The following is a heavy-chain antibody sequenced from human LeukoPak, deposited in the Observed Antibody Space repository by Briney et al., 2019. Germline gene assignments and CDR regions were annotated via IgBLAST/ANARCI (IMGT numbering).Heavy chain of an antibody. Sequence: GESLKISCKGSGYSFTSYWIAWVRQMPGKGLECMGIIYPGDSDTRYSPSFQRQVTVSADKSMATAYLQWRRLKASHPAMYYCARQGFYFDYWAQGTLVTVYS. J-gene: IGHJ4*02. D-gene: IGHD3-3*01. CDR2: IYPGDSDT. V-gene: IGHV5-51*01. CDR3: ARQGFYFDY. CDR1: GYSFTSYW.